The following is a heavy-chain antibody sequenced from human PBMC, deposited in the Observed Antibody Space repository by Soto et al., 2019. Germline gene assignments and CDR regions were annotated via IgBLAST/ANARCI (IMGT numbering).Heavy chain of an antibody. CDR3: ARRVTGYDFWSGTAENYYYYYMDV. CDR1: SRSISSYY. J-gene: IGHJ6*03. CDR2: ISYSGST. V-gene: IGHV4-59*08. D-gene: IGHD3-3*01. Sequence: SDTQSLTCPFSSRSISSYYLSWFRQPPGRGLEWIGYISYSGSTNYNPSLKSQITILVDTSKNQFSLKLSSVTAADTAVYYFARRVTGYDFWSGTAENYYYYYMDVWGKGTTVTVSS.